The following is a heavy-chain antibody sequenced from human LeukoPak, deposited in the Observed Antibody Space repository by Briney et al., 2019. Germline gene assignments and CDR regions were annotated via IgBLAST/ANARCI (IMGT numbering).Heavy chain of an antibody. CDR1: GFTFTSYW. V-gene: IGHV3-7*01. D-gene: IGHD3-10*01. Sequence: PGGSLSLSCAASGFTFTSYWMSWVRQAPGKGLAWVANINQDGSEKYYVDSVKGRFTISRDNARNSLHPQMNSLRAEDTAVYYCVRDSSTPDYWGQGTLVTVSS. J-gene: IGHJ4*02. CDR2: INQDGSEK. CDR3: VRDSSTPDY.